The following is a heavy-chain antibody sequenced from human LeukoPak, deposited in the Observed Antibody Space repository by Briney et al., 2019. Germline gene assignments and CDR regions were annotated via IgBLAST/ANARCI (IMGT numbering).Heavy chain of an antibody. J-gene: IGHJ4*02. V-gene: IGHV4-59*01. Sequence: TSETLSLTCTVSGGSISSYYWSWIRQPPGKGLEWIGYIYYSGSTNYNPSLKSRVTISVDTSKNRFSLKLSSVTAADTAVYYCARVPYYYDSSGYYYPYYFDYWGQGTLVTVSS. CDR1: GGSISSYY. CDR3: ARVPYYYDSSGYYYPYYFDY. CDR2: IYYSGST. D-gene: IGHD3-22*01.